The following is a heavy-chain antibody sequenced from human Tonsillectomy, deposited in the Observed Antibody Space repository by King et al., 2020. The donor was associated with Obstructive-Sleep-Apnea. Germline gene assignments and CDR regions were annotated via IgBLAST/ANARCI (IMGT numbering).Heavy chain of an antibody. D-gene: IGHD6-13*01. CDR3: ARHRTAFGIADF. J-gene: IGHJ4*02. CDR1: GGSISSYY. Sequence: PLQESGPGLVKPSETLSLTCTVSGGSISSYYWGWIRQPPGKGLEWMGYIYYSGSSNYNSSLKSRVTISVDTSKNQFSLKLRSVTAADTAVYYCARHRTAFGIADFWGQGSLVTVSS. CDR2: IYYSGSS. V-gene: IGHV4-59*08.